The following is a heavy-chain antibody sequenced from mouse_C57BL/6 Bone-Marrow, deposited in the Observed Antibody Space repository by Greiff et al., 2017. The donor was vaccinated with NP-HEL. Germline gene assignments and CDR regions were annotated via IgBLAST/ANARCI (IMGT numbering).Heavy chain of an antibody. CDR3: ARVRDYSGSSYCDY. Sequence: QVHVKQSGAELARPGASVKLSCKASGYTFTSYGISWVKQRTGQGLEWIGEIYPRSGNTYYNEKFKGKATLTADKSSSTAYMELRSLTSEDSAVYFCARVRDYSGSSYCDYWGQGTTLTVSS. V-gene: IGHV1-81*01. J-gene: IGHJ2*01. CDR1: GYTFTSYG. D-gene: IGHD1-1*01. CDR2: IYPRSGNT.